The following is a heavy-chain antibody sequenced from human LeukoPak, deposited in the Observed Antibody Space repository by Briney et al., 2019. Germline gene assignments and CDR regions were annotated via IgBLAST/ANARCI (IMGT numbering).Heavy chain of an antibody. J-gene: IGHJ5*02. V-gene: IGHV3-7*01. D-gene: IGHD3-3*01. Sequence: GGSLRLSCAASGFTFSSYWTSWVRQAPGKGLEWVANIKQDGSEKYYVDSVKGRFTISRNNAKNSLYLQMNSLRAEDTAVYYCARAGEYYDFWSGYGWFDPWGQGTLVTVSS. CDR2: IKQDGSEK. CDR3: ARAGEYYDFWSGYGWFDP. CDR1: GFTFSSYW.